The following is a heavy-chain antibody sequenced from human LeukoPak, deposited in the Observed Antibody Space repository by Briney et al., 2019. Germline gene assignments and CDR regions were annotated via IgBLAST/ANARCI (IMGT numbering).Heavy chain of an antibody. J-gene: IGHJ4*02. D-gene: IGHD6-25*01. CDR3: ARGWGYSSVDY. CDR2: INHSGST. V-gene: IGHV4-34*01. CDR1: GGSFSGYY. Sequence: SETLSLTCAVYGGSFSGYYWSWIRQPPGKGLEWMWEINHSGSTNYNPSLKSRVTISVDTSKNQFSLKLSSVTAADTAVYYCARGWGYSSVDYWGQGTLVTVSS.